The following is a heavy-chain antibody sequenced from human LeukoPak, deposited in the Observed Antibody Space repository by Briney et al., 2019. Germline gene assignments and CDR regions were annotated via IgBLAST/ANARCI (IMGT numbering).Heavy chain of an antibody. J-gene: IGHJ3*02. Sequence: GASVKVSCKASGYTFTSYYMHWVRQAPGQGLEWMGIINPSGGSTSYAQKFQGRVTMTRDMSTSTVYMELSSLRSEDTAVYYCARVNPPDGYNVGGDAFDIWGQGTMVTVSS. CDR3: ARVNPPDGYNVGGDAFDI. V-gene: IGHV1-46*01. CDR2: INPSGGST. D-gene: IGHD5-24*01. CDR1: GYTFTSYY.